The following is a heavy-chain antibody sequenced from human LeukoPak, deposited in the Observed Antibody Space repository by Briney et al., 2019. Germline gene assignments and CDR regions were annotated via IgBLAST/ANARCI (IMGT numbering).Heavy chain of an antibody. V-gene: IGHV1-18*01. J-gene: IGHJ4*02. D-gene: IGHD3-10*01. CDR1: GYTFTSYD. Sequence: ASVKVSCKASGYTFTSYDINWVRQATGQGLEWMGWISAYNGNTNYAQKLQGRVTMTTDTSTSTAYMELRSLRSDDTAVYYCARDPLKLLFDYWGQGTLVTVSS. CDR3: ARDPLKLLFDY. CDR2: ISAYNGNT.